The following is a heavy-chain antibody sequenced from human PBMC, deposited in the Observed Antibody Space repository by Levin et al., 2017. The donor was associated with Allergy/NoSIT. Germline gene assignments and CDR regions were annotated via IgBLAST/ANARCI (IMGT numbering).Heavy chain of an antibody. Sequence: ASVKVSCKASGYTFTGYYMHWVRQAPGQGLEWMGWINPNSGGTNYAQKFQGRVTMTRDTSISTAYMELSRLRSDDTAVYYCARDISHVGWEDTAMGLDPWGQGTLVTVSS. CDR3: ARDISHVGWEDTAMGLDP. CDR2: INPNSGGT. CDR1: GYTFTGYY. D-gene: IGHD5-18*01. V-gene: IGHV1-2*02. J-gene: IGHJ5*02.